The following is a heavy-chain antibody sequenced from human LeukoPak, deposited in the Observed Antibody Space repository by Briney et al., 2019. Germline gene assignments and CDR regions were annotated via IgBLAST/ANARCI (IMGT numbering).Heavy chain of an antibody. Sequence: SETLSLTCTVSGGSISSYYWSWIRQPAGKGLEWIGRIYTSGSTNYNPSLKSRVTMSVDTSKNQFSLKLSSVTAADTAVYYCASRTTGTTWRAYFDYWGQGTLVTVSS. CDR3: ASRTTGTTWRAYFDY. CDR2: IYTSGST. J-gene: IGHJ4*02. CDR1: GGSISSYY. V-gene: IGHV4-4*07. D-gene: IGHD1-1*01.